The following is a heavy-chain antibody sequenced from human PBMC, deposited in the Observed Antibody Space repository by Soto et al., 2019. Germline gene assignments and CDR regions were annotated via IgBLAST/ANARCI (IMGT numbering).Heavy chain of an antibody. CDR3: ARDLKIAAAGTVFYYYYGMDV. D-gene: IGHD6-13*01. CDR2: ISYDGSNK. CDR1: GFTFSSYA. Sequence: QVQLVESGGGVVQPGRSLRLSCAASGFTFSSYAMHWVRQAPGKGLEWVAVISYDGSNKYYADSVKGRFTISRDNSKNTLYLQMNSLRAEDTAVYYCARDLKIAAAGTVFYYYYGMDVWGQGTTVTVSS. V-gene: IGHV3-30-3*01. J-gene: IGHJ6*02.